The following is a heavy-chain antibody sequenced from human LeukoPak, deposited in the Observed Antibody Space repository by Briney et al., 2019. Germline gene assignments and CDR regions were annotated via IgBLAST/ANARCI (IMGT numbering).Heavy chain of an antibody. V-gene: IGHV3-21*01. CDR3: ARGSLSSGSHYGDY. J-gene: IGHJ4*02. CDR1: GFTFGSYS. Sequence: GSLRLSCAASGFTFGSYSMTWVRQAPGKGLEWVSSVSGSGTYIYYADSMKGRFTISRDNTKNSLFLQMDSLRDEDTAVYYCARGSLSSGSHYGDYWGQGTLVTVAS. CDR2: VSGSGTYI. D-gene: IGHD3-10*01.